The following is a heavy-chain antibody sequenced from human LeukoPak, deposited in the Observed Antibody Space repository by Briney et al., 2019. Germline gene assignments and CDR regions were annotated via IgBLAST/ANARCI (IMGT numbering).Heavy chain of an antibody. Sequence: ASVKVSCKASGYSFTSQYMHWVRQAPGQGLEWMGIINPSGGSTTYAQKFQGRVTMTRDTSTSTVYMELSSLRSEDTAVYYRARSPYEYGSVDYWGQGTLVTVSS. J-gene: IGHJ4*02. D-gene: IGHD6-19*01. V-gene: IGHV1-46*01. CDR1: GYSFTSQY. CDR2: INPSGGST. CDR3: ARSPYEYGSVDY.